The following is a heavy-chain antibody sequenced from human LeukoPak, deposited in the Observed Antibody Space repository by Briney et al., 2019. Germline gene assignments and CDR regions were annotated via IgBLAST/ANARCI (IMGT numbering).Heavy chain of an antibody. CDR3: AVTTVKTSLPFKDAFDI. D-gene: IGHD4-17*01. J-gene: IGHJ3*02. CDR2: INTNTGNP. CDR1: GYTFTSYA. V-gene: IGHV7-4-1*02. Sequence: ASVKVSCKASGYTFTSYAMNWVRQAPGQGLEWMGWINTNTGNPTYAQGFTGRFVFSLDTSVSTAYLQISSLKAEDTAVYYCAVTTVKTSLPFKDAFDIWGQGTMVTVSS.